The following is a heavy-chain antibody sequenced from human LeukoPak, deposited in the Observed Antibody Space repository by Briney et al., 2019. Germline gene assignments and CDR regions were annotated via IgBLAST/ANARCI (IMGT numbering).Heavy chain of an antibody. CDR1: GYTFTGYY. D-gene: IGHD5-18*01. Sequence: GASVKVSCKASGYTFTGYYMHWVRQAPGQGLEWMGWINPNSGGTNYAQKFQGRVTMTRDTSISTAYMELSRLRSDDTAVYYCARVDTAMATGYYFDYWGQGTLVTVSS. CDR2: INPNSGGT. CDR3: ARVDTAMATGYYFDY. J-gene: IGHJ4*02. V-gene: IGHV1-2*02.